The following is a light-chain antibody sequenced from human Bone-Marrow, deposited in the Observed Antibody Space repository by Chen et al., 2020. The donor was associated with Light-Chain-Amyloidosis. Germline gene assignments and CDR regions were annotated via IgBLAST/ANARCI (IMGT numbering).Light chain of an antibody. Sequence: QSALTHPASVSGSPGHSLTISCTGTSSDVGGDNHVSWYQQHPEKAPKLMIYEVTNRPSWVPDRFSGSKSDNTASLTISGLQTEYEADYFCSSYTITNTLVFGSGTRVTVL. CDR2: EVT. CDR3: SSYTITNTLV. CDR1: SSDVGGDNH. V-gene: IGLV2-14*01. J-gene: IGLJ1*01.